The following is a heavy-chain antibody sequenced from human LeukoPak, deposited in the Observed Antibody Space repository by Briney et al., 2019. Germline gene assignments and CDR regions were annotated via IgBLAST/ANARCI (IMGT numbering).Heavy chain of an antibody. V-gene: IGHV3-48*03. CDR3: ARTAFSSSWYDY. D-gene: IGHD6-13*01. Sequence: PGGSLRLSCAASGFTFSSYEMNWVRQAPGKGLEWVSYISSSGSTIYYADSVKGPFTISRENAKNSLYLQMNSLRAEDTAVYYCARTAFSSSWYDYWGQGTLVTVSS. J-gene: IGHJ4*02. CDR1: GFTFSSYE. CDR2: ISSSGSTI.